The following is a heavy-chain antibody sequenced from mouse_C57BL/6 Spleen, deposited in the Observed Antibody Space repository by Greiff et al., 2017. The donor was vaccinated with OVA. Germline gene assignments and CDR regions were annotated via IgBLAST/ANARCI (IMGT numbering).Heavy chain of an antibody. CDR1: GFSLNTYA. J-gene: IGHJ1*03. CDR3: VRQGYGSSGYFDV. CDR2: IRSKSNNYAT. V-gene: IGHV10-1*01. Sequence: EVQLVESGGGLVQPKGSLKLSCAASGFSLNTYAMNWVRQAPGKGLEWVARIRSKSNNYATYYADSVKDRFTISRDDSESMLYLQMNNLKTEDTAMYYCVRQGYGSSGYFDVWGTGTTVTVSS. D-gene: IGHD1-1*01.